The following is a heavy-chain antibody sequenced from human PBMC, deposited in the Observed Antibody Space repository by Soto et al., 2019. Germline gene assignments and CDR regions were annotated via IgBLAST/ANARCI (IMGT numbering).Heavy chain of an antibody. J-gene: IGHJ4*02. D-gene: IGHD3-16*01. V-gene: IGHV3-30-3*01. CDR3: ARDDLWGKGANFDY. Sequence: QVQLVESGGGVVQPGRSLRLSCAASGFTFSRYAMHWVRQAPGKGLEWVAVISYDGSNKYYADSVKGRFTISRDNSKNAVNLQMRAEDTAVYYCARDDLWGKGANFDYWGQGTLVTVSS. CDR1: GFTFSRYA. CDR2: ISYDGSNK.